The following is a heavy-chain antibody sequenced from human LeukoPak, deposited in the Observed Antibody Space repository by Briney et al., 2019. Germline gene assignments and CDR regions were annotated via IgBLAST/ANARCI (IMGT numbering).Heavy chain of an antibody. Sequence: ASVKVSCKASGYTFTSYGISWVRQAPGQGLEWMGGIIPIFGTANYAQKFQGRVTITADESTSTAYMELSSLRSEDTAVYYCARGVVVPAASACGAFDIWGQGTMVTVSS. D-gene: IGHD2-2*01. CDR2: IIPIFGTA. J-gene: IGHJ3*02. CDR3: ARGVVVPAASACGAFDI. CDR1: GYTFTSYG. V-gene: IGHV1-69*13.